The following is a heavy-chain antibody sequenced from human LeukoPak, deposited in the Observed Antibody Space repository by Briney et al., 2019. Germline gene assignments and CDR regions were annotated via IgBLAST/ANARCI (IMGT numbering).Heavy chain of an antibody. D-gene: IGHD6-13*01. J-gene: IGHJ5*02. V-gene: IGHV1-3*01. Sequence: ASVKVSCKASGYTFTSYAMHWVRQAPGQRLEWMGWINAGNGNTKYSQKFQGRVTITRDTSASTAYMELGSLRSEDTAVYYCAREIRGQQQLVLERWFDPWGQGTLVTVSS. CDR3: AREIRGQQQLVLERWFDP. CDR1: GYTFTSYA. CDR2: INAGNGNT.